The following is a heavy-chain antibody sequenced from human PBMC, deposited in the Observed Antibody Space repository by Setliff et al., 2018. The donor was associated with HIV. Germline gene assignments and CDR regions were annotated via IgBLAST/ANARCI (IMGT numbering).Heavy chain of an antibody. V-gene: IGHV3-49*03. Sequence: GGSLRLSCTASGFTFGDYAMSWFRQAPGKGLEWVGFIRSKAYGGTTEYAASVKGRFTISRDDSKSIAYLQMNSLKTEDTAVYYCTRGRYCSGGGCYGHFDYWGQGTLGTSPQ. CDR3: TRGRYCSGGGCYGHFDY. D-gene: IGHD2-15*01. CDR1: GFTFGDYA. CDR2: IRSKAYGGTT. J-gene: IGHJ4*02.